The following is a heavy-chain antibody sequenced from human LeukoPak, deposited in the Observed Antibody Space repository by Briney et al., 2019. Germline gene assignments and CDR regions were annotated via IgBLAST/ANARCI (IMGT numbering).Heavy chain of an antibody. V-gene: IGHV4-39*07. CDR1: GFTFSSYN. CDR2: IYYSGST. D-gene: IGHD5-18*01. Sequence: PGGSLRLSCIVSGFTFSSYNMNWVRQAPGKGLEWIGSIYYSGSTYYNPSLKSRVTISVDTSKNQFSLKLSSVTAADTAVYYCARDYQGGYGDKTVDYWGQGTLVTVSS. J-gene: IGHJ4*02. CDR3: ARDYQGGYGDKTVDY.